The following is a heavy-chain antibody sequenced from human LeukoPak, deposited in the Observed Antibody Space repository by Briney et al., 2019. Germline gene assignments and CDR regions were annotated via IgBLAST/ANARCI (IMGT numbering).Heavy chain of an antibody. CDR3: ARHVISFGESYSQYSFDS. V-gene: IGHV4-59*08. J-gene: IGHJ4*02. CDR1: GGSINGFY. Sequence: PSETLSLTCTVSGGSINGFYWSWIRQPPGRRLEWIGYISYSGSTYYRPSLKSRLTISLDTSQNLFSLRLNSVTAADTAIYYCARHVISFGESYSQYSFDSWGQGSLVTVSS. CDR2: ISYSGST. D-gene: IGHD3-10*01.